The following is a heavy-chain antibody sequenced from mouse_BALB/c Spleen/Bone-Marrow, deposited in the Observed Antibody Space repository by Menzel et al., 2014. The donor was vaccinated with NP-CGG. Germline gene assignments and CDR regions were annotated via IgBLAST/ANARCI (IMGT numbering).Heavy chain of an antibody. CDR3: ARGNYGNYVDYFDY. Sequence: EVKLMESGGGLVQPGGSLKLPCAASGFTFSSYGMSWVRQTPDKRLELVASINSNGGSTYYPDSVKGRFTISRDNAKNTLSLQMSSLKSEDTAMYYCARGNYGNYVDYFDYWGQGTTLTVSS. CDR1: GFTFSSYG. V-gene: IGHV5-6-3*01. D-gene: IGHD2-1*01. CDR2: INSNGGST. J-gene: IGHJ2*01.